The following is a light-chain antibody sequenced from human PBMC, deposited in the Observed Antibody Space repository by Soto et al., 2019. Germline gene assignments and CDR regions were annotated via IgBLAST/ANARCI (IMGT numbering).Light chain of an antibody. CDR1: QSISSW. CDR3: QQYNSYPYT. CDR2: DAS. J-gene: IGKJ2*01. V-gene: IGKV1-5*01. Sequence: DIQMTQSPSTLSASVGDRVTITCRASQSISSWLAWYQQKPGKAPKLLIYDASSLESGVPSRFSGSGSGTEFTLTISSLQPDDVATYYCQQYNSYPYTFGQGTKLAIK.